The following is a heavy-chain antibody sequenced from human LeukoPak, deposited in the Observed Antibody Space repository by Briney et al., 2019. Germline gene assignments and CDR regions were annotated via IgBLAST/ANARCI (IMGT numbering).Heavy chain of an antibody. Sequence: GGSLRLSCAASGFTFSSYAMTWVRQAPGEGLQWVSDISGSGSSAYYADSVRGRFTISRDNSKNTLYLQMNSLRAEDTAVYYCAKDWKPYSSGTNWFDPWGQGTLVTVSS. J-gene: IGHJ5*02. CDR3: AKDWKPYSSGTNWFDP. CDR1: GFTFSSYA. D-gene: IGHD6-19*01. V-gene: IGHV3-23*01. CDR2: ISGSGSSA.